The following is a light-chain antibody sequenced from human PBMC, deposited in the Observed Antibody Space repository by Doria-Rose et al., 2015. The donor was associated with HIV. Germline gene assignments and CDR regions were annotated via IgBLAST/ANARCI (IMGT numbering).Light chain of an antibody. CDR3: QQYYDTPS. CDR1: QSLLYTSKNY. J-gene: IGKJ3*01. V-gene: IGKV4-1*01. CDR2: WAS. Sequence: TQSPESLGMSLGERATLNCKSNQSLLYTSKNYLACYQQKPGQLPKWLIYWASTRQSWVTARFSVSGSGTDFTITISSLEAEDVAVYYCQQYYDTPSFGPGTTVDIK.